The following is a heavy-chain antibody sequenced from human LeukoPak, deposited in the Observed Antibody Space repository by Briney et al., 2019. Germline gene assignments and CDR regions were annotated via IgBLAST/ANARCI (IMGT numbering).Heavy chain of an antibody. D-gene: IGHD3-22*01. CDR3: ARESKSYDGSGFYHDY. J-gene: IGHJ4*02. Sequence: SETLSLTCSVSGASISSHYWSWIRQPAGKGLEWIGRIYTSGSTDYNPSLRSRVTMSVDTSRNQSSLKLTSMTAADTAVYYCARESKSYDGSGFYHDYWGQGTLVAVSS. CDR2: IYTSGST. CDR1: GASISSHY. V-gene: IGHV4-4*07.